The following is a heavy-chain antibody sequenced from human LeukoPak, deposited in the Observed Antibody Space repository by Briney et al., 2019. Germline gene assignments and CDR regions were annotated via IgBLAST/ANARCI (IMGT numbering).Heavy chain of an antibody. Sequence: GGSLRLSCAASGFTFSSYGMHWVRQAPGKGLEWVAVISYDGSNKYYADSVKGRFTISRDNSKNTLYLQMNSLRAEDTAVYYCARDTYDYGDYVPSYYYGMDVWGQGTTVTVSS. J-gene: IGHJ6*02. D-gene: IGHD4-17*01. V-gene: IGHV3-30*03. CDR1: GFTFSSYG. CDR2: ISYDGSNK. CDR3: ARDTYDYGDYVPSYYYGMDV.